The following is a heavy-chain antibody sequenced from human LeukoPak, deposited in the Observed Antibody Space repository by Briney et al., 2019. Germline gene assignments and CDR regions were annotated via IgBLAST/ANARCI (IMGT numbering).Heavy chain of an antibody. CDR2: IYYSGST. CDR3: ARTGGGVVIPDY. J-gene: IGHJ4*02. V-gene: IGHV4-59*01. Sequence: SETLSLTCTVSGYSISSDSYWGWIRQPPGKGLEWIAYIYYSGSTNTNYNPSLRSRVTISVDTPKNQFSLKLRSVTAADTAVYYCARTGGGVVIPDYWGQGTLVTVSS. CDR1: GYSISSDSY. D-gene: IGHD3-3*01.